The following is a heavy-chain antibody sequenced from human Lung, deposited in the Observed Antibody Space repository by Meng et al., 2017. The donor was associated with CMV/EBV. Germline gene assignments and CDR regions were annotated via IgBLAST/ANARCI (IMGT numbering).Heavy chain of an antibody. V-gene: IGHV3-15*01. Sequence: CAVSRFPFTTAWMTWVRQAPGKGLEWVGRIKSITDGGTADYATPVKGRFTISRDDSKNTLYLQMSSLKTEDTAVYFCTTDGRDDYWGRGTLVTVSS. CDR3: TTDGRDDY. CDR2: IKSITDGGTA. J-gene: IGHJ4*02. CDR1: RFPFTTAW. D-gene: IGHD1-1*01.